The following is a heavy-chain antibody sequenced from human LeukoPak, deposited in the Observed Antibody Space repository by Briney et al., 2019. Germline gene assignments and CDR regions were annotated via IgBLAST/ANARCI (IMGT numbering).Heavy chain of an antibody. D-gene: IGHD4-17*01. J-gene: IGHJ4*02. CDR2: ISGSGRDT. Sequence: EPGGSLRLSCAASGFTFSSYAMIWVRQAPGKGLEWVSGISGSGRDTYYADSVKGRSIISRDNSKKTVYMQMNSLRVGDTAVYFCAKESVSYGDSEHWGQGTLVAVSS. CDR1: GFTFSSYA. CDR3: AKESVSYGDSEH. V-gene: IGHV3-23*01.